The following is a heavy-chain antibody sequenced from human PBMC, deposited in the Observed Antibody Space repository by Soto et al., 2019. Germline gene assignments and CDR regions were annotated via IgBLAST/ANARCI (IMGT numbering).Heavy chain of an antibody. J-gene: IGHJ4*02. V-gene: IGHV1-8*01. Sequence: SVKDSCQASGYTFTSYDINWVRQATGQGLEWMGWMNPNSGNTGYAQKFQGRVTMTRNTSISPAYMELSRLRTEDTAVDYCAIYVREGHCIGGSCFDWGQATLVTVSS. CDR3: AIYVREGHCIGGSCFD. CDR1: GYTFTSYD. D-gene: IGHD2-15*01. CDR2: MNPNSGNT.